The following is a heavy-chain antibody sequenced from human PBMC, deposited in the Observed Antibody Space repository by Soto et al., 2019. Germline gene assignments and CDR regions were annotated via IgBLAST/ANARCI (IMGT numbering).Heavy chain of an antibody. CDR2: TSSDGSDK. V-gene: IGHV3-30-3*01. J-gene: IGHJ4*02. CDR1: GFTLSSYT. D-gene: IGHD6-19*01. CDR3: ARARSLAVAAPGS. Sequence: QVQLVESGGGVVQPGRPLRLSCAASGFTLSSYTMYWVRQAPDKGLECVAATSSDGSDKYYADSVKGQFTISRDNSKNTLFLQMNSLRAEDRAVYYCARARSLAVAAPGSWGQGTLVTVS.